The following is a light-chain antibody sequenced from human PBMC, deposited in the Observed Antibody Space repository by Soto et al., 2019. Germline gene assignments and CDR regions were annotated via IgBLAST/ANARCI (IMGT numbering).Light chain of an antibody. CDR2: ASV. J-gene: IGKJ4*01. Sequence: IHLTQSPSSLSASVGDRVTITCRASQGTSNYLAWYQQKPGKAPKLLIYASVTLHSGVPSRFSGSGSGTDFTLTISSLQPEDCATYYCQQLNSYPRLSFGGGTKVDIK. V-gene: IGKV1-9*01. CDR1: QGTSNY. CDR3: QQLNSYPRLS.